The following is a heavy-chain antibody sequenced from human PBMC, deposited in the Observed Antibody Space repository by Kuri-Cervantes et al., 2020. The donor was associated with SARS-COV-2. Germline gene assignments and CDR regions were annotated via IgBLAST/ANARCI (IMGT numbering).Heavy chain of an antibody. D-gene: IGHD2-2*01. V-gene: IGHV3-53*01. CDR3: ARGRHCSNNTCSSDY. J-gene: IGHJ4*02. CDR2: LYAAGTT. Sequence: GESLKISCAASGFTVSNTYMTWVRQAPGKGLDCLAILYAAGTTFYAGSVKGRFTISRDNSKNTVFLQMNRLRAEDTGLYYCARGRHCSNNTCSSDYWGQGTLVTVSS. CDR1: GFTVSNTY.